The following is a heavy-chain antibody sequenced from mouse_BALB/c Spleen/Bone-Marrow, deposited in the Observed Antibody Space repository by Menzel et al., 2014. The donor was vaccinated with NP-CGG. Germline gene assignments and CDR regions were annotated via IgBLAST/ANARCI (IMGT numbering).Heavy chain of an antibody. V-gene: IGHV5-12-1*01. J-gene: IGHJ3*01. CDR2: ISSGGGSI. D-gene: IGHD1-1*01. CDR3: ARQILRGFAY. CDR1: GFAFSSYD. Sequence: EVHLVESGGGLVKPGGSLKLSCAASGFAFSSYDMSWVRQTPEKRLEWVAYISSGGGSIYYSDTVKGRFTISRDNAKNTLYLQMSSLKSEDTAMYYCARQILRGFAYWGQGTLVTVSA.